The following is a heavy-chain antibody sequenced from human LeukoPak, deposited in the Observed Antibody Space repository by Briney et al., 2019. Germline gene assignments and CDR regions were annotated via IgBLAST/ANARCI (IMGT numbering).Heavy chain of an antibody. D-gene: IGHD2-15*01. Sequence: GGSLRLSCAASGFTFDDYAMHWVRQAPGKGLEWVSGISWNSGSIGYADSVKGRFTISRDNSKNTLYLQMNSLRAEDTAVYYCVRQYCSGGSCYWFHFDYWGLGTLVTVSS. V-gene: IGHV3-9*01. CDR1: GFTFDDYA. CDR3: VRQYCSGGSCYWFHFDY. CDR2: ISWNSGSI. J-gene: IGHJ4*02.